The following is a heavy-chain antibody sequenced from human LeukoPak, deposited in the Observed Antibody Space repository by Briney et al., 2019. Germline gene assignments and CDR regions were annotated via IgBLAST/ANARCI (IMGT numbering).Heavy chain of an antibody. D-gene: IGHD2-2*02. V-gene: IGHV3-21*01. Sequence: GGSLRLSCAASGFTFSSYSMNWVRQAPGKGLEWVSSSSSSSSYIYYADSVKGRFTISRDNAKNSLYLQMNSLRAEDTAVYYCARDVAYCSSTSCYTGYYYGMDVWGQGTTVTVSS. CDR1: GFTFSSYS. J-gene: IGHJ6*02. CDR3: ARDVAYCSSTSCYTGYYYGMDV. CDR2: SSSSSSYI.